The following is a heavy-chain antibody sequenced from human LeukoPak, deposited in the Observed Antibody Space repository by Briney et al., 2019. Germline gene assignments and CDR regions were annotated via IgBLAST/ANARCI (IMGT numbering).Heavy chain of an antibody. CDR1: GSTFSSYG. V-gene: IGHV3-15*01. J-gene: IGHJ1*01. CDR2: IKSKTDGGTT. CDR3: TTDFRL. Sequence: GRSLRLSCAASGSTFSSYGMNWVRQAPGKGLEYIGRIKSKTDGGTTYYAAPVKGRFTISRDDSKNTLYLQMNSLKIEDTALYYCTTDFRLWGQGTLVTVSS.